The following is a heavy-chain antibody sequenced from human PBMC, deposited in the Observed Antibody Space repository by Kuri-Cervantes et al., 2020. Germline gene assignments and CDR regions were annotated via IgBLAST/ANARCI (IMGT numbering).Heavy chain of an antibody. CDR2: IIPIFGTA. D-gene: IGHD6-13*01. J-gene: IGHJ4*02. CDR1: GGTFSSYA. CDR3: ARGRRIAAAGGGTFDY. V-gene: IGHV1-69*05. Sequence: SVKVSCKASGGTFSSYAINWVRQAPGQGLEWMGGIIPIFGTANYAQKLQGRVTMTTDTSTSTAYMELRILRSDDTAVYYCARGRRIAAAGGGTFDYWGQGTLVTDSS.